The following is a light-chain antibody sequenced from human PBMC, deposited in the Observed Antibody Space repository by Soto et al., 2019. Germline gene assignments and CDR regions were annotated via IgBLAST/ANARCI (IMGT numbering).Light chain of an antibody. CDR1: SSDVGGFNY. CDR3: SSYTSDSTHVL. CDR2: DVN. V-gene: IGLV2-14*03. Sequence: QSALTQPASVSGSPGQSITISCTGTSSDVGGFNYVSWYQQHPGKAPKLMIYDVNDRPSGVSDRFSGSKSGNTASLTISGLQPEDEADYFCSSYTSDSTHVLFSGGTKLTVL. J-gene: IGLJ2*01.